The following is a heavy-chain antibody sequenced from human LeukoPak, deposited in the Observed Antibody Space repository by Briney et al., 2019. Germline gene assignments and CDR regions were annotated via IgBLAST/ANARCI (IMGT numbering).Heavy chain of an antibody. D-gene: IGHD2-15*01. CDR2: ISSSSIFI. CDR3: ARDIIRGYLDQ. J-gene: IGHJ4*02. V-gene: IGHV3-21*01. CDR1: GFTFRSHT. Sequence: PGGSLRLSCAASGFTFRSHTMNWVRQAPGKGLEWVSSISSSSIFIYYADSVKGRFTISRDNAKNSLDLQMNSLRVDDTAVYYCARDIIRGYLDQWGQGTLVTVSS.